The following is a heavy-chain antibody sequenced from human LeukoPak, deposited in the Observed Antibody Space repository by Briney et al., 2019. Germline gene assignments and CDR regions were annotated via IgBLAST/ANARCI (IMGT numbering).Heavy chain of an antibody. V-gene: IGHV4-34*01. CDR1: GGSFNGYY. J-gene: IGHJ5*02. D-gene: IGHD7-27*01. CDR2: INHSGST. Sequence: KPSETLSLTCAVYGGSFNGYYWSWIRQPPGKGLEWIGEINHSGSTNYNPSLKSRVTISVDTSKNQFSLKLSSVTAADTAVYYCARDWVKSGFDPWGQGTLVTVSS. CDR3: ARDWVKSGFDP.